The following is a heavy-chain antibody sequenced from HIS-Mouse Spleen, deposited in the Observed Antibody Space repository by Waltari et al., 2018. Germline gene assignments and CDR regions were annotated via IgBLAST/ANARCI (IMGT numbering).Heavy chain of an antibody. V-gene: IGHV4-34*01. D-gene: IGHD6-13*01. Sequence: QVQLQQWGAGLLKPSETLSLTCAVYGGSFSGYYWSWIRQPPGKGLEWIGEINHSGSTNYNPSLKSRVTISVDTSKNQFSLKLSSVTAADTAVYYCARGSPYSSSWYVDYWGQGTLVTVSS. CDR2: INHSGST. CDR1: GGSFSGYY. CDR3: ARGSPYSSSWYVDY. J-gene: IGHJ4*02.